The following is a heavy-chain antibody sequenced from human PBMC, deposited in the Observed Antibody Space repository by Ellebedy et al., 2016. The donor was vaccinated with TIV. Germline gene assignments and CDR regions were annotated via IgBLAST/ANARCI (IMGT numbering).Heavy chain of an antibody. CDR3: AKSAGIAVASCMDV. Sequence: PGGSLRLSCAASGFTLSSYAMSWVRQAPGKGLEWVASITPGGASIYYADSVKGRFTVSRDNSRTTLFLQMSSPRADDTAVYYCAKSAGIAVASCMDVWGQGTTVTVSS. CDR2: ITPGGASI. CDR1: GFTLSSYA. V-gene: IGHV3-23*01. D-gene: IGHD6-13*01. J-gene: IGHJ6*02.